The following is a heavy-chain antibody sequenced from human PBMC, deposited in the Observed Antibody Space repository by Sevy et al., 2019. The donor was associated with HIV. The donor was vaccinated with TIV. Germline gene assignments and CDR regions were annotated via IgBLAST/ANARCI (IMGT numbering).Heavy chain of an antibody. CDR3: AKPHGSGSYYKEYYFDY. J-gene: IGHJ4*02. V-gene: IGHV3-23*01. D-gene: IGHD3-10*01. CDR1: GFTFSSYA. CDR2: ISGSGGST. Sequence: GGSLRLSCAASGFTFSSYAMSWVRQAPGKGLEWVSAISGSGGSTYYADSVKGRFTISRDNSKNTLYLQMNSLGAEDTAVYYCAKPHGSGSYYKEYYFDYWGQGTLVTVSS.